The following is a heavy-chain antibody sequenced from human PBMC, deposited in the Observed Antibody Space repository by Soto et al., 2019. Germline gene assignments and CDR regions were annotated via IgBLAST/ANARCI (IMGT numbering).Heavy chain of an antibody. D-gene: IGHD6-13*01. Sequence: PGGSLRLSCAVSGFSFKNAWMDWVRQAPGKGLEWVSAISGSGGSTYYADSVKGRFTISRDNSKNTLYLQMNSLRAEDTAVYYCAKVLEQQLVKEREYYYYGMDVWGQGTTVTVSS. J-gene: IGHJ6*02. CDR2: ISGSGGST. CDR3: AKVLEQQLVKEREYYYYGMDV. CDR1: GFSFKNAW. V-gene: IGHV3-23*01.